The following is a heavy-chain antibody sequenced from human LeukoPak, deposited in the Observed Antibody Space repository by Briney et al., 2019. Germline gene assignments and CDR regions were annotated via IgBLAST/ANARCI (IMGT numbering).Heavy chain of an antibody. J-gene: IGHJ4*02. CDR2: ISYGGSNK. CDR3: AREAESFDY. CDR1: GFTFSSYA. Sequence: GGSLRLSCAASGFTFSSYAMHWVRQAPGKGLEWVAVISYGGSNKYYADSVKGRFTISRDNSKNTLYLQMNSLRAEDTAVYYCAREAESFDYWGQGTLVTVSS. V-gene: IGHV3-30-3*01. D-gene: IGHD2/OR15-2a*01.